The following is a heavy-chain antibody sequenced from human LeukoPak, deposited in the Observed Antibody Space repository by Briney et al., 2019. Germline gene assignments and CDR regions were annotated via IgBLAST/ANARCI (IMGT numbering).Heavy chain of an antibody. V-gene: IGHV3-23*01. Sequence: GSLRLSCAASGFTFSSYSMNWVRQAPGKGLEWVSAISGSGGSTYYADSVKGRFTISRDNSKNTLYLQMNSLRAEDTAVYYCAKVIAAAGLLIDYWGQGTLVTVSS. J-gene: IGHJ4*02. CDR2: ISGSGGST. CDR3: AKVIAAAGLLIDY. CDR1: GFTFSSYS. D-gene: IGHD6-13*01.